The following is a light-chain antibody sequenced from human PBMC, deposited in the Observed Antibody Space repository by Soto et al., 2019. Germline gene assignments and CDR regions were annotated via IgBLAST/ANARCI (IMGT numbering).Light chain of an antibody. Sequence: EIVLTQSPGNLSLSPGERATLSCRASQSVPRSYLARYPQKPGQAPRLLIYGTYSRATGIPGRFRGSGSGKVCTLTTSRLEPEAFAGLYFQQYGNSITYGQGTQREI. CDR1: QSVPRSY. V-gene: IGKV3-20*01. CDR3: QQYGNSIT. CDR2: GTY. J-gene: IGKJ5*01.